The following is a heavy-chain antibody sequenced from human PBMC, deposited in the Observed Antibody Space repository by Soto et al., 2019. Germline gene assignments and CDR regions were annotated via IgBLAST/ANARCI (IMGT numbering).Heavy chain of an antibody. CDR1: GGSISSYY. J-gene: IGHJ5*02. CDR3: ARTMVRGVHWFDP. CDR2: IYYSGST. D-gene: IGHD3-10*01. V-gene: IGHV4-59*01. Sequence: PSETLSLTCTVSGGSISSYYWSWIRQPPGKGLEWIGYIYYSGSTNYNPSLKSRVTISVDTSKNQFSLKLSSVTAADTAVYYCARTMVRGVHWFDPWGQGTLVTVSS.